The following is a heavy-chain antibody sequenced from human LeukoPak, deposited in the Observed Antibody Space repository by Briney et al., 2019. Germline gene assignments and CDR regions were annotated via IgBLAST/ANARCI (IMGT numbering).Heavy chain of an antibody. V-gene: IGHV1-18*01. CDR2: ISAYNGNT. CDR1: GYTFTSYG. Sequence: ASVKVSCKASGYTFTSYGISWVRQAPGQGLEWMGWISAYNGNTSYAQKFQGRVTMTRDTSTSTVYMELSSLRSEDTAVYYCARDRVLNRRQWPPIGNWFDPWGQGTLVTVSS. CDR3: ARDRVLNRRQWPPIGNWFDP. J-gene: IGHJ5*02. D-gene: IGHD6-19*01.